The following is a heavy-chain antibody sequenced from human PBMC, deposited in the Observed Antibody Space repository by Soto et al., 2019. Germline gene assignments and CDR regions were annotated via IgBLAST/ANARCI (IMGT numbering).Heavy chain of an antibody. CDR3: AKDEIYYGSGQINAFDI. CDR1: GFTFSSYA. D-gene: IGHD3-10*01. V-gene: IGHV3-23*01. J-gene: IGHJ3*02. CDR2: ISGNGSDT. Sequence: GGSLRLSCAASGFTFSSYAMSWVRQAPGKGLEWVAVISGNGSDTYYADSVKGRFTVSRDNSKNTLYLQMNSLRAEDTAVYYCAKDEIYYGSGQINAFDIWGQGTMVTVSS.